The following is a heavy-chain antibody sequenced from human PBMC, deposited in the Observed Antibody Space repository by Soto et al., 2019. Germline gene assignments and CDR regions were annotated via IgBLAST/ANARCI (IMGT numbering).Heavy chain of an antibody. CDR2: ISGSGGST. V-gene: IGHV3-23*01. Sequence: GGSLRLSCAASGFTLSSYAMSWVRQAPGKGLEWVSAISGSGGSTYYADSVKGRFTISRDNSKNTLYLQMNSLRAEDTAVYYCAKGMLIAVAGPYYYYGMDVWGQGTTVTVSS. CDR3: AKGMLIAVAGPYYYYGMDV. CDR1: GFTLSSYA. J-gene: IGHJ6*02. D-gene: IGHD6-19*01.